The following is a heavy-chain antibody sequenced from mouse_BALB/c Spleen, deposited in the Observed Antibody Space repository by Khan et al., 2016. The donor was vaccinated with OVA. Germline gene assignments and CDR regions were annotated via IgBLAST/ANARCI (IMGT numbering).Heavy chain of an antibody. J-gene: IGHJ3*01. V-gene: IGHV1-7*01. CDR3: ARRGLDGIFAY. CDR2: IDPSTGYT. D-gene: IGHD2-1*01. CDR1: GYTFISYW. Sequence: QVQLQQSGAELAQPGASVKMSCKTSGYTFISYWMHWVKQRPGQGLEWIGYIDPSTGYTEYNQRFKDKTTLNTDRSSSPTYLQLSRVTSEDYAVYYCARRGLDGIFAYGGQGTLVTVSA.